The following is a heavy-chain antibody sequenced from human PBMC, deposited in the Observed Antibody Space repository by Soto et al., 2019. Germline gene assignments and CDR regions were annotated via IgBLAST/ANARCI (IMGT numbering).Heavy chain of an antibody. Sequence: SETLSLTCGVSGVFIASDAYYWGWIRHHPGKGLEWIGYVSHRGNTYYNPSLKSRLTISLDTSKNQFYLHLTSVTAADTAVYYCARYRFTATWSKFDYWGQGTQVTVSS. CDR1: GVFIASDAYY. CDR3: ARYRFTATWSKFDY. J-gene: IGHJ4*02. V-gene: IGHV4-31*11. CDR2: VSHRGNT. D-gene: IGHD3-16*02.